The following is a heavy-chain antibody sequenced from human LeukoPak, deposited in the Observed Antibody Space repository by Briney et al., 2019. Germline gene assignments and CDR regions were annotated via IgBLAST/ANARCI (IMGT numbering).Heavy chain of an antibody. CDR3: ARSTSASGRNLDY. CDR1: GVSITSYY. CDR2: IHTSGST. J-gene: IGHJ4*02. D-gene: IGHD3-10*01. V-gene: IGHV4-4*07. Sequence: SETLSLTCTVSGVSITSYYWSWIRQPAGKGLECIGRIHTSGSTNYNPSLKSRVTMSVDTSKNQFSLKLSSVTAADTAEYYCARSTSASGRNLDYWGQGTLVTVSS.